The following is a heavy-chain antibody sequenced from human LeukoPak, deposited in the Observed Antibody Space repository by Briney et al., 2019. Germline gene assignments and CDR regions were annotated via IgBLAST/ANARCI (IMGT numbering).Heavy chain of an antibody. CDR1: GFTVSSNY. V-gene: IGHV3-66*01. Sequence: GGSLRLSCAASGFTVSSNYMSWVRQAPGKGLEWVSSISSRGDDTSYADSVKGRFTISRDNSKNTLYLQMNSLRAEDTAVYYCARKPHGSSMEGFDYWGQGTLVTVSS. CDR2: ISSRGDDT. J-gene: IGHJ4*02. D-gene: IGHD6-13*01. CDR3: ARKPHGSSMEGFDY.